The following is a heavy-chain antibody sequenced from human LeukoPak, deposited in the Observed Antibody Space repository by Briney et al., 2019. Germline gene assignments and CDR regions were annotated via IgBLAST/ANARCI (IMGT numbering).Heavy chain of an antibody. J-gene: IGHJ3*02. V-gene: IGHV4-59*01. CDR1: GGSMSIYY. CDR3: AGVERWGYWGPTTPYDWDRGPLATAPAGSAPAPTFDI. D-gene: IGHD5-24*01. Sequence: PSGTLSLTCTVSGGSMSIYYWSWIRQPPGEGLEWIVYIYYSVVTTYNPSPKSRVTISIDTSKNQFSLKVNSVTAAATAVHYCAGVERWGYWGPTTPYDWDRGPLATAPAGSAPAPTFDI. CDR2: IYYSVVT.